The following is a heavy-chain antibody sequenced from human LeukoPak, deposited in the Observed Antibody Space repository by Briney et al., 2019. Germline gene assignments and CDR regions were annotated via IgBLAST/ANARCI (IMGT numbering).Heavy chain of an antibody. Sequence: GGSLRLSCAASGFTFSSYIMNWVRQAPGKGLEWVSSISSSSSYIYYADSVKGRFTISRDNAKNSLYLQMNSLRAEDTAVYYCARGYSYSYAFDIWGQGTMVTVSS. J-gene: IGHJ3*02. V-gene: IGHV3-21*01. CDR2: ISSSSSYI. D-gene: IGHD5-18*01. CDR1: GFTFSSYI. CDR3: ARGYSYSYAFDI.